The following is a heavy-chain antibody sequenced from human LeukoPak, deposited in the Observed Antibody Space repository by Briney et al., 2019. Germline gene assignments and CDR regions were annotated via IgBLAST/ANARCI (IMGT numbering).Heavy chain of an antibody. V-gene: IGHV3-23*01. D-gene: IGHD4-11*01. J-gene: IGHJ4*02. CDR3: AKGLDYTTYAYYFDY. Sequence: GGTLRLSCTASGFTFSSYAMNWVRQAPGKGLEWVSGIGAGGTFTYYADSVKGRFTISRDNSRNTLYLQMNSLRADDTAVYYCAKGLDYTTYAYYFDYWGQGTLVTVSS. CDR1: GFTFSSYA. CDR2: IGAGGTFT.